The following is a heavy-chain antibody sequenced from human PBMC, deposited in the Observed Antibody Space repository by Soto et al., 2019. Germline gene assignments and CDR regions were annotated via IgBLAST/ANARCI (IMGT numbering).Heavy chain of an antibody. CDR2: IWYDGSNK. CDR1: GFTFSSYG. V-gene: IGHV3-33*01. J-gene: IGHJ6*02. D-gene: IGHD3-3*01. CDR3: ARDFWSGYSYYYYGMDV. Sequence: GWSLRLSCAASGFTFSSYGMHWVRQAPGKGLEWVAVIWYDGSNKYYADSVKGRFTISRDNSKKTLYLQMNSLRAEDTAVYYCARDFWSGYSYYYYGMDVWGQGTTVTASS.